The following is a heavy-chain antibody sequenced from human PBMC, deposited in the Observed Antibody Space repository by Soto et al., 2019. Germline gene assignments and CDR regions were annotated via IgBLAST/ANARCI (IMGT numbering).Heavy chain of an antibody. CDR3: ARDLGVGAASDY. J-gene: IGHJ4*02. Sequence: QVQLVQSGAEVKKPGASVKVSCKASGYTFTSYAMHWVRQAPGQRLEWMGWINAGNGNTKYSQQFQGRVPITRDTSASTAYMELSRLRSEDTAVYYCARDLGVGAASDYWGQGTLVTVSS. D-gene: IGHD1-26*01. V-gene: IGHV1-3*01. CDR1: GYTFTSYA. CDR2: INAGNGNT.